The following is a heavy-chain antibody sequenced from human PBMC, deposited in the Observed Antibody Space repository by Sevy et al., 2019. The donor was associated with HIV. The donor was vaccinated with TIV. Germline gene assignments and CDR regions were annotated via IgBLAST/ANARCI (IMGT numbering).Heavy chain of an antibody. D-gene: IGHD3-3*01. J-gene: IGHJ4*02. V-gene: IGHV3-53*01. CDR3: ARGKHISDYYGSFDY. CDR1: GLTVSSNF. CDR2: IYIGGST. Sequence: GGSLRLSCAASGLTVSSNFMSWVRQAPGKGLEWVSVIYIGGSTYYVDSVKGRFTISRDNSKNTLYLQMNSLRAEDTAVYFCARGKHISDYYGSFDYWGQGTLVPVSS.